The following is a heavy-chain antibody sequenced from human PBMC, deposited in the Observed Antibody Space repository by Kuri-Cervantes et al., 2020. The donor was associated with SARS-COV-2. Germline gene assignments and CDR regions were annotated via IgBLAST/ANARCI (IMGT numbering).Heavy chain of an antibody. Sequence: GGSLRLSCEASGLTFSSSWMSWVRQAPGKGLEWVANIKHDGSETHYVDSVKGRFTTSRDNAKNLLYLQMNSLRADDTAVYYCARLYSSSSNYYYYYMDVWGKGTTVTVSS. V-gene: IGHV3-7*01. D-gene: IGHD6-6*01. CDR1: GLTFSSSW. CDR2: IKHDGSET. CDR3: ARLYSSSSNYYYYYMDV. J-gene: IGHJ6*03.